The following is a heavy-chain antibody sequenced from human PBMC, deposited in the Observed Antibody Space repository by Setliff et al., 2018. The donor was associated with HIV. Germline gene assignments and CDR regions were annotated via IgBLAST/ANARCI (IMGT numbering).Heavy chain of an antibody. V-gene: IGHV3-20*04. CDR2: INWNGAIA. D-gene: IGHD6-19*01. J-gene: IGHJ4*02. CDR1: GFTFDDFG. CDR3: AKGSRVAGYYFDS. Sequence: PGGSLRLSCAASGFTFDDFGMTWVRQRPGKGLEWVSGINWNGAIADYADSVKGRFTISRDNSKNTVYLQMNSLRAEDTAVYYCAKGSRVAGYYFDSWGQGTLVTVSS.